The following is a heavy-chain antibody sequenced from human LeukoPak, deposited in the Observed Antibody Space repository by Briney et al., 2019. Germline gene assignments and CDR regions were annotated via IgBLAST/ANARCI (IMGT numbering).Heavy chain of an antibody. V-gene: IGHV3-30*02. CDR2: IRYDGSNK. CDR3: ARGDSSGSPYFDH. Sequence: GGSLRLSCAASGFTFSSYSMNWVRQAPGKGLEWVAFIRYDGSNKYYADSVKGRFTISRDNSKNTLYLQMNSLRAEDTAVYYCARGDSSGSPYFDHWGQGTLVTVSS. CDR1: GFTFSSYS. J-gene: IGHJ4*02. D-gene: IGHD3-22*01.